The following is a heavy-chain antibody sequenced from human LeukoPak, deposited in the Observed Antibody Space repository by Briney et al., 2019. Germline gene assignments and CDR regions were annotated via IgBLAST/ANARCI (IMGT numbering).Heavy chain of an antibody. Sequence: SQTLSLTCTVSGGSISSGGYYWSWIRQHPGKGLEWIGYIYYSGSTYYNPSLKSRVTISVDTSKNQFSLKLSSVTAADTAVYYCARGDCSSTSCYTDHWGQGTLVTVSS. D-gene: IGHD2-2*01. V-gene: IGHV4-31*03. CDR3: ARGDCSSTSCYTDH. J-gene: IGHJ4*02. CDR1: GGSISSGGYY. CDR2: IYYSGST.